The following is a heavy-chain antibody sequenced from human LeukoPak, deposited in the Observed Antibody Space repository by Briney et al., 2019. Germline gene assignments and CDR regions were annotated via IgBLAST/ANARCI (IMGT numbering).Heavy chain of an antibody. D-gene: IGHD6-13*01. CDR2: ISYDGSNK. CDR3: AKDLVAAAGTLDY. CDR1: GFTFSSYG. V-gene: IGHV3-30*18. Sequence: GGSLRLSCAASGFTFSSYGMHWVRQAPGKGLEWVAVISYDGSNKYYADSVKGRFTISRDNSKNTLYPQMNSLRAEDTAVYYCAKDLVAAAGTLDYWGQGTLVTVSS. J-gene: IGHJ4*02.